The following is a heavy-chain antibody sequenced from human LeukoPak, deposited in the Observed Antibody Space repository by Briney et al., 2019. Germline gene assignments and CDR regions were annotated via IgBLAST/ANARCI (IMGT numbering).Heavy chain of an antibody. CDR1: GYRFTSYW. Sequence: GESLKISCKVSGYRFTSYWINWVRQMPGKGLEWMGRIDPSDSYTKYSPSFQGHVTISADKSISTAYLQWSSLKASDTAMYYCARQVAFQVDYWGQGTLVTVSS. J-gene: IGHJ4*02. V-gene: IGHV5-10-1*01. CDR2: IDPSDSYT. CDR3: ARQVAFQVDY.